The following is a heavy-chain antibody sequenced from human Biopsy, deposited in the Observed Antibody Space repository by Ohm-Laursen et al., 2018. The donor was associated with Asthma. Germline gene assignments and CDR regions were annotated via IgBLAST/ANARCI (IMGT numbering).Heavy chain of an antibody. Sequence: SVKVSCKTSGYTFSSAGITWVRQAPGQGLEWMGWISVYNGNTKVAQKLQDRVTMITDTSTSTAYMELRSLRSDDTAVYFCARAVDYSHYYGIDIWGQGTTVTVS. CDR3: ARAVDYSHYYGIDI. V-gene: IGHV1-18*01. D-gene: IGHD3-10*01. CDR2: ISVYNGNT. CDR1: GYTFSSAG. J-gene: IGHJ6*02.